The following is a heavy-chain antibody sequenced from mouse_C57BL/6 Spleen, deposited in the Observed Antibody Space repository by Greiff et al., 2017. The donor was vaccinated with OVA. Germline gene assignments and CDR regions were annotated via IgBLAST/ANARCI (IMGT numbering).Heavy chain of an antibody. CDR1: GYTFTSYT. J-gene: IGHJ4*01. V-gene: IGHV1-4*01. D-gene: IGHD2-4*01. CDR3: ARSMDYDDHYAMDY. Sequence: VHLVESGAELARPGASVKMSCKASGYTFTSYTMDWVKQRPGQGLEWIGYINPSSGYTKYNQKFKDKATLTADKSSSTAYMQLSSLTSEDSAVYYCARSMDYDDHYAMDYWGQGTSVTVSS. CDR2: INPSSGYT.